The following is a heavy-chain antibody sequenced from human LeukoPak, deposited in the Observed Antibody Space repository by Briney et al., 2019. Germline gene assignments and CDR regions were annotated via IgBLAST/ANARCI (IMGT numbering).Heavy chain of an antibody. D-gene: IGHD5-24*01. CDR3: ARDERWLHALDY. Sequence: PSETLSLTCTVSGGSISSGDYYWSWIRQPPGKGLEWIGYIYYSGSTYYNPSLKGRVTISVDTSKDQFSLKLSSVTAADTAVYYCARDERWLHALDYWGQGTLVTVSS. CDR2: IYYSGST. J-gene: IGHJ4*02. V-gene: IGHV4-30-4*01. CDR1: GGSISSGDYY.